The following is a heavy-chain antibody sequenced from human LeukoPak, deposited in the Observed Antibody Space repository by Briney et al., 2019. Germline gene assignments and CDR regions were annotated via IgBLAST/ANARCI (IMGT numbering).Heavy chain of an antibody. CDR2: IYYSGST. CDR3: ARVALGGSNFDY. Sequence: PSETLSLTCTVSGGSISSSSYYWGWIRQPPGKGLEWIGYIYYSGSTNYNPSLKSRVTISVDTSKNQFSLKLSSVTAADTAVYYCARVALGGSNFDYWGQGTLVTVSS. J-gene: IGHJ4*02. CDR1: GGSISSSSYY. V-gene: IGHV4-61*05. D-gene: IGHD3-16*01.